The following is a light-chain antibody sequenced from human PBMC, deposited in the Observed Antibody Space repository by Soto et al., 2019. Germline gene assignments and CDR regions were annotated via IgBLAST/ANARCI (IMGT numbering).Light chain of an antibody. CDR2: GAS. CDR3: QQYNKWPIT. V-gene: IGKV3-15*01. Sequence: EIVMTQSPGTLSLSPGERATLSCRASQSVTSSYLSWYQQKPGQPPRLLIYGASVRATGVPARFSGRGSGTDFTLTISSLQSEDFAFYYCQQYNKWPITFGQGTRLEIK. CDR1: QSVTSSY. J-gene: IGKJ5*01.